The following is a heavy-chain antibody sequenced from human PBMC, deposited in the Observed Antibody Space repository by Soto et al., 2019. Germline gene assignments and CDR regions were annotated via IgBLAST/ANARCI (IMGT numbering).Heavy chain of an antibody. J-gene: IGHJ3*02. Sequence: EVQLLESGGGLVQPGGSLRLSCAASGFTFSSYAMSWVRQAPGKGLEWVSAISGSGGTTYYADSVKGRFTFSRDNSKNTLYLQVNSLRAKDTAVYYCAKTANGWFSAFDIWGQGTMVTVSS. CDR3: AKTANGWFSAFDI. CDR2: ISGSGGTT. CDR1: GFTFSSYA. D-gene: IGHD6-19*01. V-gene: IGHV3-23*01.